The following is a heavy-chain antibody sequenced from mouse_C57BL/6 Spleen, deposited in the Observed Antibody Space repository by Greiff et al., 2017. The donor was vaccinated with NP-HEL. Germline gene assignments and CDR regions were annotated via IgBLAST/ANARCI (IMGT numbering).Heavy chain of an antibody. J-gene: IGHJ4*01. CDR2: IDPSDSYT. D-gene: IGHD2-4*01. Sequence: QVQLQQPGAELVKPGASVKLSCKASGYTFTSYWMQWVKQRPGQGLEWIGAIDPSDSYTNYNQKFKGKATLTVDTSSSTAYMQLSSLTSEDSAVYYCASMITTTGYYAMDYWGQGTSVTVSS. V-gene: IGHV1-50*01. CDR1: GYTFTSYW. CDR3: ASMITTTGYYAMDY.